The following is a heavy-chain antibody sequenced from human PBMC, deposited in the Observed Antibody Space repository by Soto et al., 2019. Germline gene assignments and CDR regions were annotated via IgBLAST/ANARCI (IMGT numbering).Heavy chain of an antibody. J-gene: IGHJ2*01. D-gene: IGHD1-26*01. CDR1: GFGVSSSY. CDR3: ARHVGSYWYFDL. Sequence: EVQLVESGGGLVQPGGSLRLSCAASGFGVSSSYMGWTRQAPGKGLEWVSSIYTGVTTYYAESVRGRFTTSTDSSRDTLYLQMNSLRVDDTAMYYCARHVGSYWYFDLWGRGTLVTVSS. V-gene: IGHV3-66*04. CDR2: IYTGVTT.